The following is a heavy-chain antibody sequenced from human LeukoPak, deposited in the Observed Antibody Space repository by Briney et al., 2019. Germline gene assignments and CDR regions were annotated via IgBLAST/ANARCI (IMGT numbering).Heavy chain of an antibody. CDR3: ASVPVDYDILTGYYFDY. J-gene: IGHJ4*02. D-gene: IGHD3-9*01. CDR1: GYTFTSYG. Sequence: SVKVSCKASGYTFTSYGISWVRQAPGQGLEWMGGIIPIFGTANYAQKFQGRVTITADESTSTAYMELSSLRSEDTAVYYCASVPVDYDILTGYYFDYWGQGTLVTVSS. CDR2: IIPIFGTA. V-gene: IGHV1-69*13.